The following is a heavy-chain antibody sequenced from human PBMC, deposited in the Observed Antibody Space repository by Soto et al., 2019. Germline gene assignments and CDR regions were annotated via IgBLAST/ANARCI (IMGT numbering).Heavy chain of an antibody. J-gene: IGHJ6*02. V-gene: IGHV1-58*01. CDR1: GFTFTTSA. CDR2: IVVGNGDT. CDR3: AAGSFLWCGELLVAPSYSYGMDV. D-gene: IGHD3-10*01. Sequence: QMQLEQSGPEVKKPGTSVKVSCKASGFTFTTSAVQWVRQARGQRLEWIGRIVVGNGDTNYAQKFQDRGTFYRDMSTNTAYMELSSLRSEDTAVYYCAAGSFLWCGELLVAPSYSYGMDVWGQGTTVTVSS.